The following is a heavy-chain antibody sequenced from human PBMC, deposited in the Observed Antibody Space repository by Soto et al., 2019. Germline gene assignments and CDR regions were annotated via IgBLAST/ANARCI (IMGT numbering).Heavy chain of an antibody. J-gene: IGHJ4*02. CDR2: IYWDDDK. CDR3: AHRFDWYYFNF. D-gene: IGHD3-9*01. V-gene: IGHV2-5*02. Sequence: QITLKESGPTLVKPTQTLTLTCTFSGFSLSTTEVGVAWIRQPPGKALEWLALIYWDDDKRYSPSLKNRLTNPKDTPKKQVVLRMTNLDPVDTATYYCAHRFDWYYFNFWGQGILVTVSS. CDR1: GFSLSTTEVG.